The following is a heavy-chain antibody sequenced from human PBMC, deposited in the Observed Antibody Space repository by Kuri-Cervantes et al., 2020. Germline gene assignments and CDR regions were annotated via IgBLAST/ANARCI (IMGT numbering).Heavy chain of an antibody. CDR1: GGSISSYY. CDR3: ARQTLRYCSSTSCYTTRGRNWFDP. J-gene: IGHJ5*02. V-gene: IGHV4-4*07. D-gene: IGHD2-2*02. CDR2: IYTSGST. Sequence: SETLSLTCTASGGSISSYYWSWIRQPAGKGLEWIGRIYTSGSTNYNPSLKSRVTMSVDTSKNQFSLKLSSVTAADTAVYYCARQTLRYCSSTSCYTTRGRNWFDPWGQGTPVTVSS.